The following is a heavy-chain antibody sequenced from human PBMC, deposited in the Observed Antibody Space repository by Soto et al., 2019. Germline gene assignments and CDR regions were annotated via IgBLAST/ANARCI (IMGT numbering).Heavy chain of an antibody. D-gene: IGHD3-22*01. Sequence: GASGKVSCQASGCSFSFYGLNWVRQAPALGFEWMGWINPSDGNRNFAQKFEDRVTMTTATSTNTVFLELRSLKSDYTAIFYCARDRLRGYDSSGFYSWGQGTMVTVSS. CDR1: GCSFSFYG. J-gene: IGHJ4*02. CDR3: ARDRLRGYDSSGFYS. V-gene: IGHV1-18*01. CDR2: INPSDGNR.